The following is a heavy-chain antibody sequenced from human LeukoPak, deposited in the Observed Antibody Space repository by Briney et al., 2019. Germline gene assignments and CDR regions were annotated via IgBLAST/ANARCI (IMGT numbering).Heavy chain of an antibody. D-gene: IGHD6-13*01. Sequence: GGSLRLSCAASGFTFSSYAMSWVRQAPGKGLEWDSAISGSGSSTYYADSVKGRFTISRDNSKNTLYLQMNSLRAEDTAVYYCAKGLFSSSWYDDAFDIWGQGTMVTVSS. CDR3: AKGLFSSSWYDDAFDI. CDR2: ISGSGSST. V-gene: IGHV3-23*01. J-gene: IGHJ3*02. CDR1: GFTFSSYA.